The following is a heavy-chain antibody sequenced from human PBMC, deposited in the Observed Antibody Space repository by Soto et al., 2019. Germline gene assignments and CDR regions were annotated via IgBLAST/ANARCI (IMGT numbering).Heavy chain of an antibody. V-gene: IGHV3-30*18. CDR2: ISSDGSNK. J-gene: IGHJ4*02. Sequence: QVQLVESGGGVVQTGRSLRLSCAASGFTFSSYGMHWVRQAPGKGLEWVAVISSDGSNKYYADSVKGRFTISRDNSKNTLYLQMNSLRAEDTAVYYCAKGDGITGTTLNYWGQGTLVTVSS. D-gene: IGHD1-20*01. CDR1: GFTFSSYG. CDR3: AKGDGITGTTLNY.